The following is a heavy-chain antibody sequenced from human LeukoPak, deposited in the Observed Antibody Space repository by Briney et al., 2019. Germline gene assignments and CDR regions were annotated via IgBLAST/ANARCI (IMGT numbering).Heavy chain of an antibody. CDR3: ARGDGLWFGKLFTY. CDR1: GFTFGDYA. J-gene: IGHJ4*02. V-gene: IGHV3-23*01. D-gene: IGHD3-10*01. Sequence: GGSLRLSCTASGFTFGDYAMSWVRQAPGKGLEWVSSFTVSGGNTHYADSVKGRCTISRDNSKNTLYLQINNLRAEDTAVYYCARGDGLWFGKLFTYWGQGTPVTVSS. CDR2: FTVSGGNT.